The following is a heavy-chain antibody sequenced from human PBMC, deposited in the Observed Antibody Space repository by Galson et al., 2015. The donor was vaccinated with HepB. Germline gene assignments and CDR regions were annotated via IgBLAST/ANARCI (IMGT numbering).Heavy chain of an antibody. J-gene: IGHJ3*02. Sequence: SLRLSCAASGFTFDDYGMSWVRQAPGKGLEWVSGINWNGGSTGYADSVKGRFTISRDNAKNSLYLQMNSLRAGDTALYYCARAPGNYYDSSGYMYAFDIWGQGTMVTVSS. CDR1: GFTFDDYG. CDR2: INWNGGST. V-gene: IGHV3-20*04. D-gene: IGHD3-22*01. CDR3: ARAPGNYYDSSGYMYAFDI.